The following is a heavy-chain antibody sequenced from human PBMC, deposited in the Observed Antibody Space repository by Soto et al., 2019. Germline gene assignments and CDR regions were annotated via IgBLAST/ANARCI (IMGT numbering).Heavy chain of an antibody. D-gene: IGHD3-22*01. J-gene: IGHJ4*02. CDR1: GFTFSSYA. CDR3: AKDMVPRARLLLLKGNGYFDY. CDR2: ISGSGGST. V-gene: IGHV3-23*01. Sequence: GGSLRLSCAASGFTFSSYAMSWVRQAPGKGLEWVSAISGSGGSTYYADSVKGRFTISRDNSKNTLYLQMNSLRAEDTAVYYCAKDMVPRARLLLLKGNGYFDYWGQGTLVTVSS.